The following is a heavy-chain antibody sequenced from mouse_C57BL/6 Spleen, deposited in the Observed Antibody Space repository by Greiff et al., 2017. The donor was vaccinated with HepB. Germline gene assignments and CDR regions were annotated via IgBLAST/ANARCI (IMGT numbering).Heavy chain of an antibody. D-gene: IGHD1-1*01. Sequence: EVQLVESGGGLVQPGGSLSLSCAASGFTFTDYYMSWVRQPPGKALEWLGFIRNKANGYTTEYSASVKGRFTISRDNSQSILYLQMNALRAEDSATYYCARFPSHYYGSSYYFDYWGQGTTLTVSS. CDR3: ARFPSHYYGSSYYFDY. J-gene: IGHJ2*01. CDR1: GFTFTDYY. V-gene: IGHV7-3*01. CDR2: IRNKANGYTT.